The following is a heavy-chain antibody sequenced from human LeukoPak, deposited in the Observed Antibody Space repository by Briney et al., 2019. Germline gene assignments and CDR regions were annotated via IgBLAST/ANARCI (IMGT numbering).Heavy chain of an antibody. CDR1: GFMFSSYA. J-gene: IGHJ4*02. D-gene: IGHD6-19*01. CDR2: MSYDGNNK. V-gene: IGHV3-30-3*01. CDR3: ARVNDMQWLRTDLDY. Sequence: PGGSLRLSCAASGFMFSSYAMHWVRQAPGKGLEWVAAMSYDGNNKYYADSVKGRFTISRDISKSTLYMQMTSLRTEDTAVYYCARVNDMQWLRTDLDYWGQGTLVTVSS.